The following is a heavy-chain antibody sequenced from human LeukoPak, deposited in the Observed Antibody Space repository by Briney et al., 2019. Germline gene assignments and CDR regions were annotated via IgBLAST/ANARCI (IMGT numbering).Heavy chain of an antibody. Sequence: GGSLRLSCAASGFTFRSYAMHWVRQAPGKGLEWVAVISYDGSNEYYADSVKGRFTLSKDNSKNTLYLQMNSLRAGDTAVYYCARSPTDYDSSGYYRYWGQGTLVTVSS. CDR1: GFTFRSYA. J-gene: IGHJ4*02. D-gene: IGHD3-22*01. V-gene: IGHV3-30*04. CDR3: ARSPTDYDSSGYYRY. CDR2: ISYDGSNE.